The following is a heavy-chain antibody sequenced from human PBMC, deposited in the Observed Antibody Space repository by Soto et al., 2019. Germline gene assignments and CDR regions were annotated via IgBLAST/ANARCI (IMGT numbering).Heavy chain of an antibody. Sequence: ASVKVSCKASGYTFTSYGISWVRQAPGQGLEWMGWISAYNGNTNYAQKLQGRVTMTTDTSTSTAYMELRSLRSDDTAVYYCARDKEVAGTKSVFDYWGQRTLVTVSS. CDR3: ARDKEVAGTKSVFDY. V-gene: IGHV1-18*01. D-gene: IGHD1-7*01. CDR2: ISAYNGNT. CDR1: GYTFTSYG. J-gene: IGHJ4*02.